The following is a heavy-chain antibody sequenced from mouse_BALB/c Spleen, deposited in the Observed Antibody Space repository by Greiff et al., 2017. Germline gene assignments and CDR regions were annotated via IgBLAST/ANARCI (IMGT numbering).Heavy chain of an antibody. V-gene: IGHV5-6-4*01. D-gene: IGHD3-1*01. CDR3: TRVGDASGAMDY. CDR1: GFTFSSYT. CDR2: ISSGGSYT. J-gene: IGHJ4*01. Sequence: DVHLVESGGGLVKPGGSLKLSCAASGFTFSSYTMSWVRQTPEKRLEWVATISSGGSYTYYPDSVKGRFTISRDNAKNTLYLQMSSLKSEDTAMYYCTRVGDASGAMDYWGQGTSVTVSS.